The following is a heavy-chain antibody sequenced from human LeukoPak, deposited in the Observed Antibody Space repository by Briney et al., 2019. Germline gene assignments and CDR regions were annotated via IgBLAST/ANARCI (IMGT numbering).Heavy chain of an antibody. D-gene: IGHD3-3*01. V-gene: IGHV4-59*01. CDR3: ARDSVYDFWSGYPYYYYGMDV. Sequence: PSETLSLTCTVSGGSISSYYWSWIRQPPGKGLEWIGYIYYSGSTNYNPSLKSRVTISVDTSKNQFSLKLSSVTAADTAVYYCARDSVYDFWSGYPYYYYGMDVWGQGTTVTVSS. J-gene: IGHJ6*02. CDR1: GGSISSYY. CDR2: IYYSGST.